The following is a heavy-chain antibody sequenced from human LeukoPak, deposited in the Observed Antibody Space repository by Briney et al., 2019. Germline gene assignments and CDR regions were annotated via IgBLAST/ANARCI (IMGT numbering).Heavy chain of an antibody. V-gene: IGHV4-59*01. D-gene: IGHD6-19*01. J-gene: IGHJ4*02. CDR2: IYYSGNT. CDR3: ATYSSGFFDY. Sequence: SETLSLTCTVSGGSISSYYWSWIRQPPGKGLEWIGYIYYSGNTNYNPSLKSRVTMSVDTSKNQSSLKLSSVTAADTAVYYCATYSSGFFDYWGQGTLVTVSS. CDR1: GGSISSYY.